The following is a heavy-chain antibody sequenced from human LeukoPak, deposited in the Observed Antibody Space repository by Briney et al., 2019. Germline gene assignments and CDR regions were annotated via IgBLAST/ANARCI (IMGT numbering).Heavy chain of an antibody. J-gene: IGHJ4*02. CDR3: ASPRSNTWAGPLDF. CDR2: SRADDYST. Sequence: PGGSLRLSCVAPGFAFSDSAMSWVRLTAGKGLEWVSLSRADDYSTYYADSVKGRFTISRDNSKNTMYLQMNSLRAEDTAIYYCASPRSNTWAGPLDFWGQGTLVTVSS. CDR1: GFAFSDSA. D-gene: IGHD6-13*01. V-gene: IGHV3-23*01.